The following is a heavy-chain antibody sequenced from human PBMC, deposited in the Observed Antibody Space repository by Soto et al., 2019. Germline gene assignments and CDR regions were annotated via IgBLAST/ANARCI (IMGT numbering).Heavy chain of an antibody. CDR2: ISAYNGNT. J-gene: IGHJ2*01. Sequence: QVQLVQSGAEVKKPGASVKVSCKASGYTFTSYGISWVRQAPGQGLEWMGWISAYNGNTNYAQKLQGRVTMTTDTSTRTASMELRSLRSDDTAVYYCARARSWAGGGPWYFDLWGRGTLVTVSS. V-gene: IGHV1-18*01. CDR1: GYTFTSYG. D-gene: IGHD6-6*01. CDR3: ARARSWAGGGPWYFDL.